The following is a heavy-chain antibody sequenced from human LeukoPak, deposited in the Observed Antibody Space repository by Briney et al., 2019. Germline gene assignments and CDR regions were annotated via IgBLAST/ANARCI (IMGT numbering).Heavy chain of an antibody. Sequence: PSETLSLTCAVSGGTLSGYYWTWIRQPPGKGLEWIGEINHSGSTNYNPSLGSRVTISVDTSKNQFSPKLNSVTAADTAVYYCARGYIVLVPAAIKDAFDIWGRGTMVTVSS. CDR3: ARGYIVLVPAAIKDAFDI. CDR1: GGTLSGYY. J-gene: IGHJ3*02. D-gene: IGHD2-2*02. V-gene: IGHV4-34*01. CDR2: INHSGST.